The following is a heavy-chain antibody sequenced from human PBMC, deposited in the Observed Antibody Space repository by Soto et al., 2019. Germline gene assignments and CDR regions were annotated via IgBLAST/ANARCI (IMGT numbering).Heavy chain of an antibody. CDR2: ISSSSSYI. J-gene: IGHJ6*02. CDR1: GFNFSSHS. CDR3: ARDRLGYSSSWHPYSGMDF. D-gene: IGHD6-13*01. Sequence: GVFLSLSCTASGFNFSSHSMNWVSQAHGGGLEWVSSISSSSSYIYYADSVKGRFTISRDNAKNSLYLQMNSLRAEDTAVYYCARDRLGYSSSWHPYSGMDFWGQGTTVTVSS. V-gene: IGHV3-21*01.